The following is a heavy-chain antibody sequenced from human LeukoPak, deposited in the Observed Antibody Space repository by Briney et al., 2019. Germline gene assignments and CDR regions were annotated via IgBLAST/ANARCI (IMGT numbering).Heavy chain of an antibody. J-gene: IGHJ5*02. D-gene: IGHD3-3*01. V-gene: IGHV5-51*01. CDR2: IYPGDSDT. CDR1: GYSFTSYW. Sequence: GESLKIPCQGSGYSFTSYWIGWVRQMPGKGLEWMGIIYPGDSDTRYSPSFQGQVTISADKSISTAYLQWSSLKASDTAMYYCARAYDFWSGENWFDPWGQGTLVTVSS. CDR3: ARAYDFWSGENWFDP.